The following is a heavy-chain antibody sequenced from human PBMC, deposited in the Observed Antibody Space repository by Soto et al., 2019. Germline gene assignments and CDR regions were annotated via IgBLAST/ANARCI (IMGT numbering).Heavy chain of an antibody. J-gene: IGHJ4*02. Sequence: PGESLKISCKGSGYSFTSYWIGWVRQMPGKGLEWMRIIYPGDSDTRYSPSFQGQVTISADKSISTAYLQWSSLKASDTAMYYCWEPLSRGVISPLRYWGQVTLVDVSA. CDR3: WEPLSRGVISPLRY. CDR1: GYSFTSYW. CDR2: IYPGDSDT. D-gene: IGHD3-10*01. V-gene: IGHV5-51*01.